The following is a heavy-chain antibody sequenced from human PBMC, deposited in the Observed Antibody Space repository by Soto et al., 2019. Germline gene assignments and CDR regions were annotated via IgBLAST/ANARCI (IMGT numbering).Heavy chain of an antibody. Sequence: GGSLRLSCAASGFTFSSYGMHCVRQAPGKGLEWVAVISYDGSNKYYADSVKGRFTISRDNSKNTLYLQMNSLRAEDTAVYYCAKGDQGNCSGGSCYLHYYYGMDVWGQGTTVTVSS. CDR2: ISYDGSNK. CDR1: GFTFSSYG. J-gene: IGHJ6*02. CDR3: AKGDQGNCSGGSCYLHYYYGMDV. D-gene: IGHD2-15*01. V-gene: IGHV3-30*18.